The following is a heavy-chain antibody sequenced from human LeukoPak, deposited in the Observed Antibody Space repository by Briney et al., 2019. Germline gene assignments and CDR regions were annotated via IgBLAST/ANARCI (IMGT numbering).Heavy chain of an antibody. CDR1: GGSFSGYY. J-gene: IGHJ4*02. CDR2: INHSGSA. CDR3: ARGQYSGSYYVFDY. V-gene: IGHV4-34*01. D-gene: IGHD1-26*01. Sequence: SETLSLTCAVYGGSFSGYYWSWIRQPPAKGLEWIGEINHSGSANYNPSLKSRVTISVDTSKNQFSLKLSSVTAADTAVYYCARGQYSGSYYVFDYWGQGTLVTVSS.